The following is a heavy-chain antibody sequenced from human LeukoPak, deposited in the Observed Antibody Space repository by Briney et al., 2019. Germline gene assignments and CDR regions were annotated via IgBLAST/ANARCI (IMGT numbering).Heavy chain of an antibody. Sequence: GGSLRLSCAASGFTFSNYNMSWVRQAPGKGLEWVSAISGSGGSTYYADSVKGRFTISRDNSKNTLYLQMNSLRAEDTAVYYCAKDSGIAVAGTFDYWGQGTLVTVSS. V-gene: IGHV3-23*01. CDR1: GFTFSNYN. D-gene: IGHD6-19*01. J-gene: IGHJ4*02. CDR2: ISGSGGST. CDR3: AKDSGIAVAGTFDY.